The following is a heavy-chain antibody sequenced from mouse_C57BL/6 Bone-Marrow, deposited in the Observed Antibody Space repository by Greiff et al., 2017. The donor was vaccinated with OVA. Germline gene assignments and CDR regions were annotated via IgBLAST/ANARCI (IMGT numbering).Heavy chain of an antibody. V-gene: IGHV1-5*01. CDR1: GYTFTSYW. J-gene: IGHJ3*01. CDR3: TNSNRFAY. CDR2: IYPGNSDT. D-gene: IGHD2-5*01. Sequence: VQLQQSGAELVKPGASVKMSCKASGYTFTSYWMHWVKQRPGQGLEWIGAIYPGNSDTSYNQKFKGKAKLTAVTSASTAYMELSSLTNEDSAVYYCTNSNRFAYWGQGTLVTVSA.